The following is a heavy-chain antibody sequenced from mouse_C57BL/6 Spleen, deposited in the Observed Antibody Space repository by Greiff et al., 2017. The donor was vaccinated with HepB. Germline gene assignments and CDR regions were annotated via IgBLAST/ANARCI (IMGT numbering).Heavy chain of an antibody. CDR1: GYTFTSYW. CDR3: AIGIDGNYWFAY. D-gene: IGHD2-1*01. Sequence: VQLQQPGAELVMPGASVKLSCKASGYTFTSYWMHWVKQRPGQGLEWIGEIDPSDSYTNYNQKFKGKSTLTVDKSSSTAYMQLSSLTSEDSAVYYCAIGIDGNYWFAYWGQGTLVTVSA. CDR2: IDPSDSYT. V-gene: IGHV1-69*01. J-gene: IGHJ3*01.